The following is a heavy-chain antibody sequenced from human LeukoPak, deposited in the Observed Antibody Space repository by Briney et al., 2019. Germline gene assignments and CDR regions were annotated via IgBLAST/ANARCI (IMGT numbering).Heavy chain of an antibody. Sequence: HPGGSLRLSCAASGFTFSSYGMHWVRQAPGKGLEWVAFIRYDGSNKYYADSVKGRFTISRDNSRNTLYLQMNSLRAEDTAVYYCAKDGPPRLAVAGVYFDYWGQGTLVTVSS. D-gene: IGHD6-19*01. CDR1: GFTFSSYG. CDR2: IRYDGSNK. CDR3: AKDGPPRLAVAGVYFDY. V-gene: IGHV3-30*02. J-gene: IGHJ4*02.